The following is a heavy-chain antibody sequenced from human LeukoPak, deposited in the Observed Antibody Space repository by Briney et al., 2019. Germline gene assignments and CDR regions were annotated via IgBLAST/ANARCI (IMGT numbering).Heavy chain of an antibody. CDR1: GGTFSSYA. J-gene: IGHJ5*02. V-gene: IGHV1-69*13. CDR2: IIPIFGTA. D-gene: IGHD2-2*02. CDR3: ATGRSWGYCSSTSCYTWFDP. Sequence: ASVKVSCKASGGTFSSYAISWVRQAPGQGLEWMGGIIPIFGTANYAQKFQGRVTITADESTSTAYMELSSLRSEDTAVYYCATGRSWGYCSSTSCYTWFDPWGQGTLVTVSS.